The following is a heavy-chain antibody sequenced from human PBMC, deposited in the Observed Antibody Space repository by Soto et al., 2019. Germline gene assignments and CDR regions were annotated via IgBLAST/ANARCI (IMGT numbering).Heavy chain of an antibody. V-gene: IGHV1-46*01. J-gene: IGHJ5*02. D-gene: IGHD3-22*01. Sequence: ASVKVSCKASGYTFTSYYMHWVRQAPGQGLEWMGIINPSGGSTSYAQKFQGRVTMTRDTSTSTVYMELSSLRSEDTAVYYCARDHRGYYDSSGYRTAYSPWGQGTLVTVSS. CDR1: GYTFTSYY. CDR2: INPSGGST. CDR3: ARDHRGYYDSSGYRTAYSP.